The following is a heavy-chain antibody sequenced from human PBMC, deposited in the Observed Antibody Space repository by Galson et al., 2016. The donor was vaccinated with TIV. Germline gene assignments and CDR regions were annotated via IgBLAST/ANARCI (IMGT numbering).Heavy chain of an antibody. Sequence: TLSLTCTVSGGSISITNYYWGWIRQPPGKGLEWVGSIYSSGSAYYNPSLKSRVTISIDTSKNQFSLRLSSVTAADTAVYYCARERWGDSSDTTKIFDSWGQGTLVTVSS. J-gene: IGHJ5*01. D-gene: IGHD3-22*01. V-gene: IGHV4-39*07. CDR2: IYSSGSA. CDR1: GGSISITNYY. CDR3: ARERWGDSSDTTKIFDS.